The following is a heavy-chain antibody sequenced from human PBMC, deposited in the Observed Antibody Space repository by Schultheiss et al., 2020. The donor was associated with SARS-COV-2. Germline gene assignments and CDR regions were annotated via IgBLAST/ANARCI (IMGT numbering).Heavy chain of an antibody. V-gene: IGHV3-66*01. CDR2: IYTGGST. J-gene: IGHJ6*02. Sequence: GGSLRLSCAASGFTVSSNYMSWVRQAPGKGLEWVSLIYTGGSTYYADSVKGRFTISRDNSKNTLYLQMNSLRAEDTAVYYCARDMAGLERRPDYYYYYGMDVWGQGTTVTVSS. CDR3: ARDMAGLERRPDYYYYYGMDV. CDR1: GFTVSSNY. D-gene: IGHD1-1*01.